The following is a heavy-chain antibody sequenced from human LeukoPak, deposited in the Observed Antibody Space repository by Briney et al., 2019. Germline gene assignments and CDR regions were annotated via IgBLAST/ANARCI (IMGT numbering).Heavy chain of an antibody. V-gene: IGHV3-9*01. CDR1: GSTFDDYA. CDR3: AKTLGGYYSPGYYFDY. Sequence: PGRSLRLSCAASGSTFDDYAMHWVRQAPGKGLEWVSGISWNSGSIGYADSVKGRFTISRDNAKNSLYLQMNSLRAEDTALYYCAKTLGGYYSPGYYFDYWGQGTLVTVSS. D-gene: IGHD3-22*01. J-gene: IGHJ4*02. CDR2: ISWNSGSI.